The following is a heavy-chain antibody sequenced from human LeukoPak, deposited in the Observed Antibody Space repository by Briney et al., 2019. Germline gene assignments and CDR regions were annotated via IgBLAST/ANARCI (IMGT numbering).Heavy chain of an antibody. Sequence: PGGSLRLSCAASGFTFSSYAMSWVRQAPGKGLEWVSAISGSGGSTYYADSVKGRFTISRDNSKNTLYLQMNSLRAEDTAVYYCAKPDYYGSGSASFDYWGQGTLVTVSS. CDR2: ISGSGGST. J-gene: IGHJ4*02. V-gene: IGHV3-23*01. CDR3: AKPDYYGSGSASFDY. D-gene: IGHD3-10*01. CDR1: GFTFSSYA.